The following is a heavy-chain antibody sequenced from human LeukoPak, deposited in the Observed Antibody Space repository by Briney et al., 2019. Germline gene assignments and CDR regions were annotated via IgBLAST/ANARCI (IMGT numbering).Heavy chain of an antibody. CDR2: IYSGGNT. V-gene: IGHV3-53*05. CDR1: GFSVSNTY. CDR3: VKAILFGSISYYAD. J-gene: IGHJ4*02. D-gene: IGHD3-22*01. Sequence: PGGSLRLSCAASGFSVSNTYMSWVRQAPGKGLEWVSIIYSGGNTYYADSVRGRFTISRDNSKNTLSLQMGSLRAEDTAVYYCVKAILFGSISYYADWGQGTLVTVSS.